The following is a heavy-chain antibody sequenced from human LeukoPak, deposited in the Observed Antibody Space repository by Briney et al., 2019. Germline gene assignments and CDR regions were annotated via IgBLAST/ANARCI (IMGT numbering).Heavy chain of an antibody. J-gene: IGHJ6*02. V-gene: IGHV3-30*18. D-gene: IGHD3-3*01. CDR3: AKSPHRRNDFWSGYPRGGMDV. Sequence: GRSLRLSCAASGFTFSSYGMHWVRQAPGEGLEWVAVISYDGSNKYYADSVKGRFTISRDNSKNTLYLQMNSLRAEDTAVYYCAKSPHRRNDFWSGYPRGGMDVWGQGTTVTVSS. CDR2: ISYDGSNK. CDR1: GFTFSSYG.